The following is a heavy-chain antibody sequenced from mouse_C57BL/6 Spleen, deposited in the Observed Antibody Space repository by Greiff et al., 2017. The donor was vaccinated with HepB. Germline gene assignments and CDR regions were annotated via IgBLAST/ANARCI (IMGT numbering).Heavy chain of an antibody. Sequence: DVMLVESGGGLVKPGGSLKLSCAASGFTFSVYGMHWVRQAPEKGLEWVAYISSGSSTIYYADTVKGRFTISRDNAKNTLFLQMTSLRSEDTAMYYCARQPWFAYWGQGTLVTVSA. V-gene: IGHV5-17*01. CDR3: ARQPWFAY. CDR2: ISSGSSTI. J-gene: IGHJ3*01. CDR1: GFTFSVYG.